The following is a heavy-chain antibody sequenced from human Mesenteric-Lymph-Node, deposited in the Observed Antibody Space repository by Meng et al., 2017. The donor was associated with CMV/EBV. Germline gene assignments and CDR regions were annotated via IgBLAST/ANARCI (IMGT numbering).Heavy chain of an antibody. Sequence: AGGTFRDYNIVWLRRAHGRGREWVEGFVPIFGSAYSEQKLKGRVTITADELESTAYLKLSNLRSEDTAIYYCARVGDYSDSWHRDYWGQGTLVTVSS. J-gene: IGHJ4*02. CDR1: GGTFRDYN. V-gene: IGHV1-69*01. D-gene: IGHD6-13*01. CDR3: ARVGDYSDSWHRDY. CDR2: FVPIFGSA.